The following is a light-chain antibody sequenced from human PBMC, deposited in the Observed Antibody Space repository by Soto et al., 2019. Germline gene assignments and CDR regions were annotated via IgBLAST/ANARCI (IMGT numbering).Light chain of an antibody. CDR1: QSISDY. J-gene: IGKJ3*01. V-gene: IGKV1-39*01. CDR2: AAS. Sequence: DIQMTQSPFSLSASLGDRVTITCRASQSISDYLNWYQQKPGKGPKILIFAASSLQVGVPSRFSGSGSGTDDTLTISSIQPEDFATYFCRQSHSAPFTFGPGTTVDIK. CDR3: RQSHSAPFT.